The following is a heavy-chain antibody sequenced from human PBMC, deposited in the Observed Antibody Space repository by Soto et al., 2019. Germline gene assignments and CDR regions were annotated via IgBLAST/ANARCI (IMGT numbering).Heavy chain of an antibody. V-gene: IGHV1-3*01. CDR1: GYTFTSYA. Sequence: ASAQFSFKASGYTFTSYAMHWVRQAPGQRLEWMGWINAGNGNTKYSQKFQGRVTITRDTSASTAYMELSSLRSEDTAVYYCAGSAGVCDDDPWGEVTLVT. D-gene: IGHD3-10*01. CDR2: INAGNGNT. J-gene: IGHJ5*02. CDR3: AGSAGVCDDDP.